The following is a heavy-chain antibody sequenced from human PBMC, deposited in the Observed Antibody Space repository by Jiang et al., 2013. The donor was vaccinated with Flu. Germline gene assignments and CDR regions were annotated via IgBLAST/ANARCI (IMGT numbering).Heavy chain of an antibody. V-gene: IGHV1-46*01. CDR2: INPSGGWT. D-gene: IGHD2-15*01. Sequence: SGAEVKKPGASVKVSCKASGYTFTSYYIHWVRQAPGQGLEWMGVINPSGGWTSYAQRFQGRVTMTRDTSASTVYMDLSSLRSEDTAVYYCARESCSGGSCYPAPFDIWGQGTMVTVS. CDR1: GYTFTSYY. CDR3: ARESCSGGSCYPAPFDI. J-gene: IGHJ3*02.